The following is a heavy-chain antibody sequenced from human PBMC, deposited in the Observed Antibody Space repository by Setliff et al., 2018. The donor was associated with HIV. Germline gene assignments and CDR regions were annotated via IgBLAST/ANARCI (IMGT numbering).Heavy chain of an antibody. D-gene: IGHD2-8*01. Sequence: SETLSLTCTVSGGSISGYYWSWIRQPPGKGLEWIGYIYYRGSTDYNPSLKSRVTISLDTSRTQFSLRLSSVTAADTAVYYCARHSPNVGVRGDAFDIWGQGTVVTVSS. CDR1: GGSISGYY. V-gene: IGHV4-59*08. CDR2: IYYRGST. J-gene: IGHJ3*02. CDR3: ARHSPNVGVRGDAFDI.